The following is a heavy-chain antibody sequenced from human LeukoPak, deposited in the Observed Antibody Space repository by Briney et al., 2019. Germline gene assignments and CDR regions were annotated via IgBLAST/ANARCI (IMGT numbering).Heavy chain of an antibody. CDR1: GFTFSSYA. D-gene: IGHD5-18*01. CDR3: AKSYAYGYLFDY. Sequence: GGSLRLSCAASGFTFSSYAMSWVRQAPGKGLEWVSALSGSGGSTYYADSVKGRFTISRDNSKNTLYLQMNSLRAEDTAVYYCAKSYAYGYLFDYWGQGTLVTVSS. J-gene: IGHJ4*02. CDR2: LSGSGGST. V-gene: IGHV3-23*01.